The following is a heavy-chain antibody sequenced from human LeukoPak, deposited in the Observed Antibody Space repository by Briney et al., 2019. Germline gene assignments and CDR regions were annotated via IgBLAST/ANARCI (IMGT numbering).Heavy chain of an antibody. J-gene: IGHJ5*02. CDR3: ARAVGSSSS. V-gene: IGHV3-21*01. CDR1: GSTFSTYS. D-gene: IGHD6-6*01. Sequence: GGSLRLSCAASGSTFSTYSMNWVRQAPGKGLEWVSSISSSSSYIHYADSVKGRFTIPRDNAKNSLDLQMNSLRAEDTAVYYCARAVGSSSSWGQGTLVTVSS. CDR2: ISSSSSYI.